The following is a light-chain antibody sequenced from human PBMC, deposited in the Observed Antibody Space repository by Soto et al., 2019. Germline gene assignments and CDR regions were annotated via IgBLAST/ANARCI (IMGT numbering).Light chain of an antibody. CDR2: DVT. Sequence: QSVLTQPRSVSGSPGQSVTISCTGTISDVNFYNYVSWYQQHPGKAPKLIIYDVTKRPSGVPDRFSGSKSGNTASLTISGLQAEDDTDYYCCSYAGFYTWVCGGGTKLTVL. J-gene: IGLJ3*02. V-gene: IGLV2-11*01. CDR3: CSYAGFYTWV. CDR1: ISDVNFYNY.